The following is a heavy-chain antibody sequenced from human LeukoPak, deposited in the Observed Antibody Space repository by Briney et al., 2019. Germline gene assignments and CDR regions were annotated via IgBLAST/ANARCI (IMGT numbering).Heavy chain of an antibody. CDR3: ARGLIEQWPVRGDYYYGMDV. D-gene: IGHD6-19*01. J-gene: IGHJ6*02. CDR2: MNPNSGNT. V-gene: IGHV1-8*01. CDR1: GYTFTSYD. Sequence: ASVKVSCKASGYTFTSYDINWVRQATGQGLEWMGWMNPNSGNTGYAQKFQGRVTMTRNTSISTAYMELSSLRSEDTAVYYCARGLIEQWPVRGDYYYGMDVWGQGTTVTVSS.